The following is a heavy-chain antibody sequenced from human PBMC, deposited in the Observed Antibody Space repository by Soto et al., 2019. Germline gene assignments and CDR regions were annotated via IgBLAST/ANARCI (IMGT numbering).Heavy chain of an antibody. CDR1: GYTFTCYY. D-gene: IGHD6-6*01. J-gene: IGHJ6*02. Sequence: GASVKVSCKASGYTFTCYYMHWVRQAPGQGLEWMGWINPNSGGTNYAQKFQGWVTMTRDTSISTAYMELSRLRSDDTAVYYCARESIAARGYYYYYYGMDVWGQGTTVTVSS. CDR3: ARESIAARGYYYYYYGMDV. CDR2: INPNSGGT. V-gene: IGHV1-2*04.